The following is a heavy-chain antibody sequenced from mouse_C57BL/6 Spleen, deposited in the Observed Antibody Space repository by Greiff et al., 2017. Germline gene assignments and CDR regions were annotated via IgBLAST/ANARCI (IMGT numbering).Heavy chain of an antibody. V-gene: IGHV1-72*01. CDR3: ARGHYGNYEGVDY. CDR2: IDPKSGGT. Sequence: QVQLQQPGAELVKPGASVKLSCKASGYTFTSYWMHWVKQRPGRGLEWIGRIDPKSGGTKYNEKFKSKATLTVDKPSSTAYMQLSSLTSEDSAVYYCARGHYGNYEGVDYWGQGTSVTVSS. CDR1: GYTFTSYW. D-gene: IGHD2-1*01. J-gene: IGHJ4*01.